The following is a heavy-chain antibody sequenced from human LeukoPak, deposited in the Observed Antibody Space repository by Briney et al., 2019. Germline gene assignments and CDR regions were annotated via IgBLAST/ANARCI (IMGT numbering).Heavy chain of an antibody. CDR3: ASLAYCGGDCYWFDP. D-gene: IGHD2-21*02. J-gene: IGHJ5*02. V-gene: IGHV4-34*01. CDR1: GGAFSGYY. Sequence: PSETLSLTCAVYGGAFSGYYWSWIRQPPGKGLEWIGEINHSGSTNYTPSLKSRVTISVDTSKNQFSLKLSSVTAADTAVYYCASLAYCGGDCYWFDPWGQGTLVTVSS. CDR2: INHSGST.